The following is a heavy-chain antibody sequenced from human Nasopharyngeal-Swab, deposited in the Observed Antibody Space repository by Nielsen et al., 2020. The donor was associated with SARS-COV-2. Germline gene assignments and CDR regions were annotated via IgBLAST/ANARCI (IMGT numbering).Heavy chain of an antibody. V-gene: IGHV4-30-4*01. D-gene: IGHD2/OR15-2a*01. Sequence: SETLSLTCAVSGGSFSGYYWSWIRQPPGKGLEWIGYIYYSGSTYYNPSLKSRVTISVDTSKNQFSLKLSSVTAADTAVYYCARAFSTDGAFDIWGQGTMVTVSS. CDR1: GGSFSGYY. J-gene: IGHJ3*02. CDR2: IYYSGST. CDR3: ARAFSTDGAFDI.